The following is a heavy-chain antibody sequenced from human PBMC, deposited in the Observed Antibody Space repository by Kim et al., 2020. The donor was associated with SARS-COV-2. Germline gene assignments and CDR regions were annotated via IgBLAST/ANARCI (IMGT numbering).Heavy chain of an antibody. CDR3: ASGRKVVTRPYYYYGMDV. J-gene: IGHJ6*02. D-gene: IGHD2-21*02. V-gene: IGHV4-34*01. Sequence: SRVTISVDTSKNQFSLKLSSVTAADTAVYYCASGRKVVTRPYYYYGMDVWGQGTTVTVSS.